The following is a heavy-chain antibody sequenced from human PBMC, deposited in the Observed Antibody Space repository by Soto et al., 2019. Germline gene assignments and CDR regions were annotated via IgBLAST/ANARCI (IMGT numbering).Heavy chain of an antibody. V-gene: IGHV3-21*01. J-gene: IGHJ6*03. Sequence: GGSLRLSCAASGFTFSSYSMNWVRQAPGKGLEWVSSISSSSSYIYYADSVKGRFTISRDNAKNSLYLQMNSLRAEDTAVYYCARVEGVRYGDYLLYYYYYMDVWGKGTTVTVSS. CDR3: ARVEGVRYGDYLLYYYYYMDV. D-gene: IGHD4-17*01. CDR1: GFTFSSYS. CDR2: ISSSSSYI.